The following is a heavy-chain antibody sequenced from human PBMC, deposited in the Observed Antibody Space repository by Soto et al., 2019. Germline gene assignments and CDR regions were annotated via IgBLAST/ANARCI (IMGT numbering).Heavy chain of an antibody. V-gene: IGHV4-59*08. J-gene: IGHJ5*02. Sequence: SETLSLSCTVTGGSISSYYWSWIRQAPGKGLEWIGYIYYSGSTNYNPSLKSRVTISVDTSKNQFSLKLSSVTAADTAVYYCARRSYIVGATSWFDPWGQGTLVTVS. CDR1: GGSISSYY. D-gene: IGHD1-26*01. CDR3: ARRSYIVGATSWFDP. CDR2: IYYSGST.